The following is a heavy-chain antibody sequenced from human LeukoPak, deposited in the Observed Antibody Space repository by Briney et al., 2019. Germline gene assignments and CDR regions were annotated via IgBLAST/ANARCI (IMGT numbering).Heavy chain of an antibody. D-gene: IGHD2-15*01. CDR2: INPSGGST. CDR3: ARSWVVAPPSSGMDV. J-gene: IGHJ6*02. Sequence: ASVKVSCKASGYTFTSYYMHWVRRAPGQGLEWMGIINPSGGSTSYAQKFQGRVTMTRDTSTSTVYMELSSLRSEDTAVYYCARSWVVAPPSSGMDVWGQGTTVTVSS. CDR1: GYTFTSYY. V-gene: IGHV1-46*01.